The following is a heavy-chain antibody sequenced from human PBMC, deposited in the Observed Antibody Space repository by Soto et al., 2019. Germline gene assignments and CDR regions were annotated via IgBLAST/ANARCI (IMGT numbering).Heavy chain of an antibody. CDR3: ARDLRLGIAAAGAPVDAFDI. Sequence: SPTLSLTCAISGDSVSSNSAAWNWIRQSPSRGLEWLGRTYYMSKWYNDYAVSVKSRITINPDTSKNQFSLQLNSVTPEDTAVYYCARDLRLGIAAAGAPVDAFDIWRQGTLVTVSS. CDR1: GDSVSSNSAA. J-gene: IGHJ3*02. CDR2: TYYMSKWYN. V-gene: IGHV6-1*01. D-gene: IGHD6-13*01.